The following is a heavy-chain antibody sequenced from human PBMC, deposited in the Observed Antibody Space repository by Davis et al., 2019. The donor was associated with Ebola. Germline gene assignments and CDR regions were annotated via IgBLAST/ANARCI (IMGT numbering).Heavy chain of an antibody. V-gene: IGHV4-34*01. CDR2: INHSGST. D-gene: IGHD1-26*01. J-gene: IGHJ3*02. Sequence: PSETLSLTCAVYGGSSGGYYLSCIPQLPGKGLEWIGEINHSGSTNYNPSLKSRVTISVDTSKNQFSLNLSSVTAADTAVYYCATPWYSGSYADACDIWGQGTMVTVSS. CDR3: ATPWYSGSYADACDI. CDR1: GGSSGGYY.